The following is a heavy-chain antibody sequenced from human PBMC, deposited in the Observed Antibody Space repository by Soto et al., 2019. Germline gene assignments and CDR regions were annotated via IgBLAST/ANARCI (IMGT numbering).Heavy chain of an antibody. CDR3: ARVDKMATIIDY. V-gene: IGHV4-59*01. D-gene: IGHD5-12*01. J-gene: IGHJ4*02. CDR2: IYYSGST. Sequence: SATLSLTCTVSGGSISSYYWSWIRQPPGKGLEWIGYIYYSGSTNYNPSLKSRVTISVDTSKNQFSLKLSSVTASDTAVYYCARVDKMATIIDYWGQGTLVTVSS. CDR1: GGSISSYY.